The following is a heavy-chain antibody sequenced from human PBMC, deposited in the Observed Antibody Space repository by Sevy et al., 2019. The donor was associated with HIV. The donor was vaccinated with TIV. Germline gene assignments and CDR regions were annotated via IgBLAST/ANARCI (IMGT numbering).Heavy chain of an antibody. CDR3: AHETIGRFDS. D-gene: IGHD3-16*01. Sequence: GGSLRLSCAASGFTCRAYWMNWVRQAAGKGLEWVANIEGDGSDKHYVDSVEGRFTISRDNGKNLLYLQMNSLRVEDTAVYYCAHETIGRFDSWGQGTLVTVSS. CDR2: IEGDGSDK. J-gene: IGHJ4*02. V-gene: IGHV3-7*01. CDR1: GFTCRAYW.